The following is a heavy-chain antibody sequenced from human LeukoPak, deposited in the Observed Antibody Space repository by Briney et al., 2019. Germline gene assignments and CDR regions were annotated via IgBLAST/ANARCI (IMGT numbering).Heavy chain of an antibody. CDR1: VDSISSGNYY. D-gene: IGHD3-10*01. V-gene: IGHV4-39*02. J-gene: IGHJ5*02. Sequence: PSEALSLTSTLSVDSISSGNYYSAWIRQPPGKWLGWNRSVNYKVSTYYNPPLKTRVTISVDMPRNHFSLKLSSVTPTDTAVYYCVREKSRKCGVDWFDPWGQGTLGTVSS. CDR3: VREKSRKCGVDWFDP. CDR2: VNYKVST.